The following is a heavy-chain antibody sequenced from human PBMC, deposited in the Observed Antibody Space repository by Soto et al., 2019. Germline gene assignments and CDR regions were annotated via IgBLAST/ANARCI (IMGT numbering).Heavy chain of an antibody. Sequence: QVQLVQSGVEVKKPGSSVRVSCKASGDTFNKFGISWVRQAPGQGLEWMGGIIPMYGAANSAQKFRDRVSITADESTSTVYMYLSSLISEDTDVYFCARCMRALRTDDVFDIWGTGTVVTVSS. CDR1: GDTFNKFG. CDR2: IIPMYGAA. CDR3: ARCMRALRTDDVFDI. J-gene: IGHJ3*02. V-gene: IGHV1-69*01.